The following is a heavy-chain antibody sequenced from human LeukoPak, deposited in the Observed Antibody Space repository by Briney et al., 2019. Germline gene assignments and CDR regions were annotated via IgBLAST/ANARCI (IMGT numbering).Heavy chain of an antibody. Sequence: ASVKVSCKASGYTFTSYGISWVRQAPGQGLEWMGWISAYNGNTNYSQKLQGRVTMTTDTSTSTGYMELRSLRSDDTAVYYCARVESLRFGELLRTFDYWGQGTLVTVSS. J-gene: IGHJ4*02. CDR3: ARVESLRFGELLRTFDY. V-gene: IGHV1-18*01. CDR2: ISAYNGNT. D-gene: IGHD3-10*01. CDR1: GYTFTSYG.